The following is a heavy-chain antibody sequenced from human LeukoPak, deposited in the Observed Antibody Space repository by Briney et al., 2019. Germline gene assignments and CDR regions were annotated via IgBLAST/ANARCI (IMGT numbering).Heavy chain of an antibody. Sequence: GGSLRLSCAASGFTFDDYAMHWVRQAPGKGLGWVSLISGDGDSTYYADSVKGQFTISRDNSKNSLYLQMNSLRTEDTALYYCANGGDSSSWFSFDYWGQGTLVTVSS. CDR2: ISGDGDST. V-gene: IGHV3-43*02. D-gene: IGHD6-13*01. CDR1: GFTFDDYA. CDR3: ANGGDSSSWFSFDY. J-gene: IGHJ4*02.